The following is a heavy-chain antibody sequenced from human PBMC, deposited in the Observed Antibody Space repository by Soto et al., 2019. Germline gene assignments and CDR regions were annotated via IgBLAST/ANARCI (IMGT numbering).Heavy chain of an antibody. CDR3: AKDVDRGYELFDH. D-gene: IGHD5-12*01. CDR1: GFNFDDHT. CDR2: ISWDGSST. Sequence: DVQLVESGGVVVQPGGSLRLSCAASGFNFDDHTMHWVRQAPGKGLEWVSLISWDGSSTYYADSVKGRFTISRDNSKNSLYLQMNRLTTEDIALYHCAKDVDRGYELFDHWGQGTLVTVSS. V-gene: IGHV3-43*01. J-gene: IGHJ4*02.